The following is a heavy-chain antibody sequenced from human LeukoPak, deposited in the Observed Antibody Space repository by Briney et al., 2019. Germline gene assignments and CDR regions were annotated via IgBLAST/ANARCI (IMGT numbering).Heavy chain of an antibody. V-gene: IGHV4-59*01. D-gene: IGHD2-2*01. CDR3: ARAGGGYCSSTSCFSFFDY. CDR2: IYYSGST. CDR1: GGSINNYY. Sequence: PSETLSLTCTVSGGSINNYYWSWIRQPPGKGLEWIGYIYYSGSTNYNPSLKSRVTISLDTSKDQFSLKLSSVTAADTAVYYCARAGGGYCSSTSCFSFFDYWGQGTLVTVSS. J-gene: IGHJ4*02.